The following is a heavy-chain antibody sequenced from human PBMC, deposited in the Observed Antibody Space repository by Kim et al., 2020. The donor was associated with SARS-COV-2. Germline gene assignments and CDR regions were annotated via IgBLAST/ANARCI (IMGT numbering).Heavy chain of an antibody. CDR1: GFTFSSYW. V-gene: IGHV3-74*01. D-gene: IGHD6-13*01. J-gene: IGHJ6*02. Sequence: GGSLRLSCAASGFTFSSYWMHWVRQAPGKGLVWVSRINSDGSSTSYADSVKGRFTISRDNAKNTLYLQMNSLRAEDTAVYYCARPSSSWYYYYYGMDVWGQGTTVTVSS. CDR2: INSDGSST. CDR3: ARPSSSWYYYYYGMDV.